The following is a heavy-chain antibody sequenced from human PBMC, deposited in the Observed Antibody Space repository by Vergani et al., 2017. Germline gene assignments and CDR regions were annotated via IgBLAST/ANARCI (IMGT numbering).Heavy chain of an antibody. J-gene: IGHJ6*03. CDR2: IDHTGRP. CDR3: ARVNTETNGHLYYYYYMDV. Sequence: QVQLQQWGGGLLKPSETLSLTCVVNGGSFTSYHWTWIRQSPGEGLEWVGAIDHTGRPDYNPSLTSRLTMSVDKSRNQFSLTLNSVTATDTAIYFCARVNTETNGHLYYYYYMDVWGQGTAVTVS. V-gene: IGHV4-34*01. CDR1: GGSFTSYH. D-gene: IGHD4-11*01.